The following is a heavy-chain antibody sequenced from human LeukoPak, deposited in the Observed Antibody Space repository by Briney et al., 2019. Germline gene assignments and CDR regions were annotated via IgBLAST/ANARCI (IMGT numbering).Heavy chain of an antibody. Sequence: PGGSLRLSCGASGITFSSYSMNWVRQVPGKGLEWVSYISSSGSTKYYADSVKGRFTISRDNARNSLYLQMNSLRAEDTAVYFCARGGLSIMGYWGQGTLVTVSS. V-gene: IGHV3-48*01. D-gene: IGHD2/OR15-2a*01. CDR3: ARGGLSIMGY. CDR2: ISSSGSTK. J-gene: IGHJ4*02. CDR1: GITFSSYS.